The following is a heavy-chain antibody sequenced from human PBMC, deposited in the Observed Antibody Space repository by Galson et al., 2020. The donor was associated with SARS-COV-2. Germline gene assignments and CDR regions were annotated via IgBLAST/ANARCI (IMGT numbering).Heavy chain of an antibody. CDR1: GYTFTSYD. CDR3: AGGSYYYDSSGYFWNDAFDI. Sequence: ASVKVSCKASGYTFTSYDINWVRQATGQGLEWMGWMNPNSGNTGYAQKFQGRVTMTRNTSISTAYMELSSLRSEDMAVYYCAGGSYYYDSSGYFWNDAFDIWGQGTMVTVSS. V-gene: IGHV1-8*01. CDR2: MNPNSGNT. J-gene: IGHJ3*02. D-gene: IGHD3-22*01.